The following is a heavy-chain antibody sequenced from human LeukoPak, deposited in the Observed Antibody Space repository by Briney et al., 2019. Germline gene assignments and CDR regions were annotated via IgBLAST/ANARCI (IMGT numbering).Heavy chain of an antibody. J-gene: IGHJ4*02. Sequence: GGSLRLSCAVSGFTVSGNYMSWVRQAPGKGLEWVANIKQDGSEKYYVDSVKGRFTISRDNAKNSLYLQMNSLRAEDTAVYYCARDLPADIVVVPAARGLYYWGQGTLVTVSS. CDR1: GFTVSGNY. CDR3: ARDLPADIVVVPAARGLYY. CDR2: IKQDGSEK. D-gene: IGHD2-2*01. V-gene: IGHV3-7*01.